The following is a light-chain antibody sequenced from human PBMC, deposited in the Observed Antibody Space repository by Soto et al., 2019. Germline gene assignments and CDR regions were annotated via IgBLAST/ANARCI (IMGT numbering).Light chain of an antibody. V-gene: IGKV3-11*01. CDR1: QRVSSS. Sequence: DSLLTQSPATLSLSPGERVTLSCRATQRVSSSVAWYQQKSGQAPRLLIYDASVRATGIPARFSGSGSGTDFTLTISSLEPEDFAVYYCQLSQQRSNWPPVTFGQGTRLEI. CDR3: QLSQQRSNWPPVT. CDR2: DAS. J-gene: IGKJ5*01.